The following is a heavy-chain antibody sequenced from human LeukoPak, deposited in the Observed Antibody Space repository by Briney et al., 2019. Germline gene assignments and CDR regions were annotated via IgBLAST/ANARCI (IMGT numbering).Heavy chain of an antibody. CDR1: GLSLNSYA. D-gene: IGHD3-16*02. CDR3: ARGSTFGGVISDF. Sequence: GGSLRLSCTASGLSLNSYAMSWVRQVPGKGLEWVSASSSSDDGKWYAESVRGRFTIPRDTSKNTVYLQMNSLRVEDTGIYFCARGSTFGGVISDFWGQGTLVTVSS. CDR2: SSSSDDGK. J-gene: IGHJ4*02. V-gene: IGHV3-23*01.